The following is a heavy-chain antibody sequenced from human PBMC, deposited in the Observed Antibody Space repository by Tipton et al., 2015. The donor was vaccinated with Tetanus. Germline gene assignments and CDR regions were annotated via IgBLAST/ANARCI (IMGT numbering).Heavy chain of an antibody. CDR1: GYTFTSYG. Sequence: QSGPEVKKPGASVKVSCKASGYTFTSYGISWVRQAPGQGLEWMGWISAYNGNTNYAQKLQGRVTMTTDTSTSAAYMELRSLRSDDTAVYYCARDRCSDVTCYFEMGGWGQGTLVTVSS. J-gene: IGHJ4*02. D-gene: IGHD2-15*01. CDR2: ISAYNGNT. V-gene: IGHV1-18*01. CDR3: ARDRCSDVTCYFEMGG.